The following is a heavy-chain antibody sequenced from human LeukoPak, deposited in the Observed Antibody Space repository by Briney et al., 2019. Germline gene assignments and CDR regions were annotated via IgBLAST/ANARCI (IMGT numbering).Heavy chain of an antibody. V-gene: IGHV1-18*01. CDR1: GYTFTSYG. CDR2: ISAYNGNT. J-gene: IGHJ6*04. D-gene: IGHD6-13*01. Sequence: ASVKVSCKASGYTFTSYGISWVRQAPGQGLEWMGWISAYNGNTNYAQKLQGRVTMTTDTSTSTAYMELRSLRSDDTAVYYCARDSSSWYFYYYYGMDVWGKGTTVTVSS. CDR3: ARDSSSWYFYYYYGMDV.